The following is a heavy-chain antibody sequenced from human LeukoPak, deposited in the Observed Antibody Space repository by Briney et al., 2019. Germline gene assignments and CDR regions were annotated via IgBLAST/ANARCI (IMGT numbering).Heavy chain of an antibody. CDR1: GFTFSDYY. J-gene: IGHJ3*02. Sequence: PGGSLRLSCAASGFTFSDYYMSWIRQAPGKGLEWVSYISSSGSTIYYADSVKGRFTISRDNAKNSLYLQMNSLRAEDTAVYYCARESLDIVVVPAAHDAFDIWGQGTMVTVSS. CDR2: ISSSGSTI. V-gene: IGHV3-11*01. CDR3: ARESLDIVVVPAAHDAFDI. D-gene: IGHD2-2*01.